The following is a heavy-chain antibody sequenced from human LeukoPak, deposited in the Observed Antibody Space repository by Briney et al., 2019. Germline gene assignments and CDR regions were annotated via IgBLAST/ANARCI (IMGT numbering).Heavy chain of an antibody. CDR3: ARRTDYYDSSGYGFQDY. Sequence: SETLSLTCTVSGGSISSYYWSWIRQPPGKGLEWIGYIYCSGSTNYNPSLKSRVTISVDTSKNQFSLKLSSVTAADTAVYYCARRTDYYDSSGYGFQDYWGQGTLVTVSS. CDR2: IYCSGST. J-gene: IGHJ4*02. CDR1: GGSISSYY. D-gene: IGHD3-22*01. V-gene: IGHV4-59*08.